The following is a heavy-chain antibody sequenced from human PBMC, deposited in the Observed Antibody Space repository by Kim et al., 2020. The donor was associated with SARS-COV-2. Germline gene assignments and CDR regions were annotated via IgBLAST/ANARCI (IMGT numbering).Heavy chain of an antibody. D-gene: IGHD5-12*01. CDR1: GFTFSSYS. CDR2: ISSSSSYI. J-gene: IGHJ4*02. CDR3: ARTLVRDGYNYVY. Sequence: GGSLRLSCAASGFTFSSYSMNWVRQAPGKGLEWVSSISSSSSYIYYADSVKGRFTISRDNAKNSLYLQMNSLRAEDTAVYYCARTLVRDGYNYVYWGQGTLVTVSS. V-gene: IGHV3-21*01.